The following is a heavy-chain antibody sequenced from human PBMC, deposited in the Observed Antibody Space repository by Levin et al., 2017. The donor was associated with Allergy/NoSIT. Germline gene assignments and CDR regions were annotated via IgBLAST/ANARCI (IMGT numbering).Heavy chain of an antibody. CDR3: ARLALYSSSWKAYNWFDP. CDR2: IYYSGGT. J-gene: IGHJ5*02. Sequence: SQTLSLTCTVSGGSISSSDYYWGWIRQPPGKGLEWIGNIYYSGGTYYNPSLKSRFTISIDTSKNQFSLKLSSVTAADTAVYYCARLALYSSSWKAYNWFDPWGQGTLVTVSS. D-gene: IGHD6-13*01. CDR1: GGSISSSDYY. V-gene: IGHV4-39*01.